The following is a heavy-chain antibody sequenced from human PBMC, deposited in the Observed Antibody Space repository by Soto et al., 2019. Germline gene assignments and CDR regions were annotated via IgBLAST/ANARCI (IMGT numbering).Heavy chain of an antibody. CDR1: GYPFTCYY. J-gene: IGHJ6*02. CDR3: AGASPGARYYYYYGMDV. Sequence: GSVKVSCTASGYPFTCYYMQWMRHAPAPGLEWMGWINPNSGGTNYAQKFQGRVTMTRDTSISTAYMELSRLRCDETAVYYFAGASPGARYYYYYGMDVWGQGTTVTVSS. CDR2: INPNSGGT. D-gene: IGHD7-27*01. V-gene: IGHV1-2*02.